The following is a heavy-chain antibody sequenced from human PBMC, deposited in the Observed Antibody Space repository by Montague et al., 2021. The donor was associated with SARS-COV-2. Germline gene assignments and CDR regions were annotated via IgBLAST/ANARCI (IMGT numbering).Heavy chain of an antibody. V-gene: IGHV2-70*11. CDR3: ARIVSLFVPGDTHRMYYYGLDV. D-gene: IGHD2-2*01. J-gene: IGHJ6*02. CDR1: GFSLSTSGMS. Sequence: PALVKPTQTPTLTCTFSGFSLSTSGMSVTWIRQPPGKALEWLARIDWDNDKYYSTSLKTRLTISKDTSKNQVVLTVTNVDPFDTATYYCARIVSLFVPGDTHRMYYYGLDVWGQGTTVIVSS. CDR2: IDWDNDK.